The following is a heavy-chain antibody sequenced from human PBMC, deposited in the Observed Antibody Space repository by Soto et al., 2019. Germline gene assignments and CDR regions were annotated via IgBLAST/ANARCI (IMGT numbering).Heavy chain of an antibody. D-gene: IGHD3-22*01. CDR3: AKDPTYDSSGYYFYYGMDV. J-gene: IGHJ6*02. CDR2: ISYDGTTK. CDR1: GFTVSGYS. Sequence: GGSLRLSCVASGFTVSGYSIHWVRQAPGKGLEWVSLISYDGTTKDYADSVKGRFTISRDNSKNTLYLQLNSLRAADTAVYYCAKDPTYDSSGYYFYYGMDVWGQGTTVTVSS. V-gene: IGHV3-30-3*01.